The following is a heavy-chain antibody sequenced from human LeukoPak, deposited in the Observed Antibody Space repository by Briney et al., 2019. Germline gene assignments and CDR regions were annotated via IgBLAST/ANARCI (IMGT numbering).Heavy chain of an antibody. Sequence: SETLSLTCTVSGGSISSYYWSWIRQPPGKGLEWIGYIYYSGSTNYNPSLKSRVTISVDTSKNQFSLKLSSVTAADTAVYYCARGYDYNFDYWGQGTLVTVSS. V-gene: IGHV4-59*01. J-gene: IGHJ4*02. D-gene: IGHD5-12*01. CDR2: IYYSGST. CDR3: ARGYDYNFDY. CDR1: GGSISSYY.